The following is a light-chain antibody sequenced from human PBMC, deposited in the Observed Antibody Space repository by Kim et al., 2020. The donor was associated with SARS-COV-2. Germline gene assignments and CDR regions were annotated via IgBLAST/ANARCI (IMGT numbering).Light chain of an antibody. J-gene: IGLJ3*02. CDR3: QAWDSSTRV. Sequence: VSPGQTASITCSGDKLGDKYACWYQQKPGQSPVLVIYQDSKRPSGIPERFSGSNSGNTATLTISGTQAMDEADYYCQAWDSSTRVFGRGTKVTVL. CDR2: QDS. V-gene: IGLV3-1*01. CDR1: KLGDKY.